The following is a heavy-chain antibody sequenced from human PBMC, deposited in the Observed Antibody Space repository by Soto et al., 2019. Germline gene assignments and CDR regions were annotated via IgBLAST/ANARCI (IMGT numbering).Heavy chain of an antibody. D-gene: IGHD6-6*01. J-gene: IGHJ4*02. V-gene: IGHV4-59*01. CDR2: IYDSGST. CDR3: AAPPRY. Sequence: SETLSLTCTVSGGSISSYYWSWIRQPPGKGLEWIGYIYDSGSTNYNPSLKSRVNISVDTSKNQFSLKLTSVTAADTAVYYCAAPPRYWGQGTLVTVSS. CDR1: GGSISSYY.